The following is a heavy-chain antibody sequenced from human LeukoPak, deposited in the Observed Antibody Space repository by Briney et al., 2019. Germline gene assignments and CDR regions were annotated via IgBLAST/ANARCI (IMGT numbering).Heavy chain of an antibody. CDR2: ISGIVGST. D-gene: IGHD2-15*01. CDR3: AKDAPSRVVVVAAREGDSWFDP. V-gene: IGHV3-23*01. Sequence: GGSLRVSCAASRFTSSSTTMSTVRQAPRGRLWRVSPISGIVGSTYYADSVKGRFAIPRDNSKTTLYLQMNSLRAEDTAVYYCAKDAPSRVVVVAAREGDSWFDPWGQGTLVTVSS. CDR1: RFTSSSTT. J-gene: IGHJ5*02.